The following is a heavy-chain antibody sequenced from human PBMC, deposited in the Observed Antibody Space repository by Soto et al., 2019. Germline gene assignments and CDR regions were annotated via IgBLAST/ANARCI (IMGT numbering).Heavy chain of an antibody. CDR2: ISGSGGST. Sequence: PGGSLRLSCAASGFTFSSYAMSWVRQAPGKGLEWVSAISGSGGSTYYADSVKGRFTISRDNSKNTLYLQMNSLRAEDTAVYYCARYRRFSSSWYDAEYFQHWGQGTLVTVSS. D-gene: IGHD6-13*01. CDR3: ARYRRFSSSWYDAEYFQH. V-gene: IGHV3-23*01. J-gene: IGHJ1*01. CDR1: GFTFSSYA.